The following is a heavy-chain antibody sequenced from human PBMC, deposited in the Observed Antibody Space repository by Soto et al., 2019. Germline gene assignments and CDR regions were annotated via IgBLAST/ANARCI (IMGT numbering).Heavy chain of an antibody. CDR3: AFLPYYDILTGYYTQLIDYGMDV. CDR2: IKSKTDGGTT. D-gene: IGHD3-9*01. J-gene: IGHJ6*02. V-gene: IGHV3-15*01. Sequence: GGSLRLSCEASGFTVSSNYMNWVRQAPGKGLEWVGRIKSKTDGGTTDYAAPVKGRFTISRDDSKNTLYLQMNSLRTEDTAVYYCAFLPYYDILTGYYTQLIDYGMDVWGQGTTVTVSS. CDR1: GFTVSSNY.